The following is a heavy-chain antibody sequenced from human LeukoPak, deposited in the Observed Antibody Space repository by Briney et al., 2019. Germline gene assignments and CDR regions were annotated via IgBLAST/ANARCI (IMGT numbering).Heavy chain of an antibody. CDR2: IKQDGSEK. CDR3: ARDRAYYDFWSGYYNFDY. J-gene: IGHJ4*02. V-gene: IGHV3-7*01. CDR1: GFTFSSYW. D-gene: IGHD3-3*01. Sequence: GGSLRLSCAASGFTFSSYWMSWVRQAPGKGLEWVANIKQDGSEKYYVDSVKGRFTISRDNAKNSLYLQMNSLRAEDTAVYYCARDRAYYDFWSGYYNFDYWGQGTLVTVSS.